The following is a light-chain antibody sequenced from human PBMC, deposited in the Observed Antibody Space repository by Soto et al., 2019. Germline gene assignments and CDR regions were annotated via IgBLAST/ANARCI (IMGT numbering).Light chain of an antibody. V-gene: IGKV1-5*01. CDR1: QSISSW. CDR3: QAYNSHPYT. Sequence: RSSVCSWVLDRVTITCRASQSISSWLAWYQQKPGKAPKLLIYDASSLESGVPSRFSGSGSGTEFTLTISSLQPDDFATYDCQAYNSHPYTFGQR. J-gene: IGKJ2*01. CDR2: DAS.